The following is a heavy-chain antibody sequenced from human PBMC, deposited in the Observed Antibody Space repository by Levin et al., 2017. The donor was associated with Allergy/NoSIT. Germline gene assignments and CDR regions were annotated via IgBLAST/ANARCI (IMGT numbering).Heavy chain of an antibody. D-gene: IGHD1-14*01. J-gene: IGHJ3*01. CDR3: AKKQGGTTGFSFDV. CDR1: GFSLSEYA. CDR2: ITGGGFNT. V-gene: IGHV3-23*01. Sequence: HPGGSLRLSCDASGFSLSEYAMSWVRQAPGKGLEWVSVITGGGFNTYYGDSAKGRFTVSRDNSKNTLYLELNSLRAEDTAVYYCAKKQGGTTGFSFDVWGQGTMVTVSS.